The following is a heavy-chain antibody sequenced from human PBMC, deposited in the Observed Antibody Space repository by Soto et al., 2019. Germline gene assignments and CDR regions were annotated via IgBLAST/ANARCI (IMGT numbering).Heavy chain of an antibody. CDR1: GFTFSSYD. D-gene: IGHD3-16*02. J-gene: IGHJ2*01. V-gene: IGHV3-13*01. CDR2: IGTAGDT. Sequence: EVQLVESGGGLVQPGGSLRLSCAASGFTFSSYDMNWVRQATGKGLEWVSAIGTAGDTYYPGSVKGRFTISRENAKNSLYLQMNSLRAGDTAVYYCARASIDIPSGYFDLWGRGTLVPVSS. CDR3: ARASIDIPSGYFDL.